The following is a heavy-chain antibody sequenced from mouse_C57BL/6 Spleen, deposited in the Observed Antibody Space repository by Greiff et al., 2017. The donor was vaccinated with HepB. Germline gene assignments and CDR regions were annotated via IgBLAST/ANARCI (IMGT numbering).Heavy chain of an antibody. CDR2: IDPENGDT. CDR3: LYGYLGPYAMDY. CDR1: GFNIKDDY. J-gene: IGHJ4*01. V-gene: IGHV14-4*01. D-gene: IGHD2-2*01. Sequence: EVQLQQSGAELVRPGASVKLSCTASGFNIKDDYMHWVKQRPEQGLEWIGWIDPENGDTEYASKFQGKATITADTSSNTAYLQLSSLTSEDTAVYYCLYGYLGPYAMDYWGQGTSVTVSS.